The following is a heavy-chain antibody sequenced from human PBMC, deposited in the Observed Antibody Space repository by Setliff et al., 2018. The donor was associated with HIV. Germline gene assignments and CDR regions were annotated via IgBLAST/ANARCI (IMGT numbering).Heavy chain of an antibody. J-gene: IGHJ3*01. CDR3: ARTGYAFDV. CDR1: GGSMNATH. CDR2: IHVSGST. V-gene: IGHV4-59*08. Sequence: PSETLSLTCTVSGGSMNATHWSWIRQSPGKGPEWIAYIHVSGSTYFNPSLSSRVTISIDTSNNQFSLRLSSVTAADTAVYYCARTGYAFDVWGLGTMVTVSS.